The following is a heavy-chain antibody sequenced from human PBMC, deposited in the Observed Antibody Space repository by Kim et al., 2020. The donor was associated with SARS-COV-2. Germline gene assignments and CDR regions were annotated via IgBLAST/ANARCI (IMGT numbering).Heavy chain of an antibody. D-gene: IGHD3-10*01. CDR3: AKGGGSTGMDV. J-gene: IGHJ6*02. Sequence: NYAPKLRERVSMTTDRSTNTAYMELRSLRSDDTAVYYCAKGGGSTGMDVWGQGTTVTVSS. V-gene: IGHV1-18*01.